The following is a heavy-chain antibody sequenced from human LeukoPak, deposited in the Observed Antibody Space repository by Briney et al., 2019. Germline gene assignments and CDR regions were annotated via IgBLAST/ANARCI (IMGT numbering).Heavy chain of an antibody. V-gene: IGHV3-53*01. CDR2: IYSGGST. CDR1: GFTVSSNY. J-gene: IGHJ6*03. D-gene: IGHD2-2*02. CDR3: TTESYTRYLYYCYYYMDV. Sequence: PGGSLRLSCAASGFTVSSNYMSWVRQAPGKGLEWVSVIYSGGSTYYADSVKGRFTISRDNSKNTLYLQMNSLRAEDTAVYYCTTESYTRYLYYCYYYMDVWGKGTTVTVSS.